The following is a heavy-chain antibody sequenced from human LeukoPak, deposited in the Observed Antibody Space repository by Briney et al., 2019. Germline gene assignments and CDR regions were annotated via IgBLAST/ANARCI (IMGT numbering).Heavy chain of an antibody. D-gene: IGHD4-17*01. Sequence: SGPTLVKPTQTLTLTCTFSGFSLSTSGVGVAWIRQPPGNALEWLALIYWDDDKRYSPSLKSRITITKDTSKNQVVLTMTNMDPVDTATYYCAHYDYGDSPTVDYFDYWGQGTLVTVSS. J-gene: IGHJ4*02. V-gene: IGHV2-5*02. CDR3: AHYDYGDSPTVDYFDY. CDR2: IYWDDDK. CDR1: GFSLSTSGVG.